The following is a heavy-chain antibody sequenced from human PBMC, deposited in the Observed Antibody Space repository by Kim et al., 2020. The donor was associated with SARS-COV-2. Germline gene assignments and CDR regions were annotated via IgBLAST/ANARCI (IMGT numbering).Heavy chain of an antibody. Sequence: SETLSLTCTVSGGSISSGGYYWSWIRQHPGKGLEWIGYIYYSGSTYYNPSLKSRVTISVDTSKNQFSLKLSSVTAADTAVYYCARDKLFMEDRRDWYFDLWGRGTLVTVCS. D-gene: IGHD2-15*01. CDR1: GGSISSGGYY. CDR3: ARDKLFMEDRRDWYFDL. CDR2: IYYSGST. J-gene: IGHJ2*01. V-gene: IGHV4-31*03.